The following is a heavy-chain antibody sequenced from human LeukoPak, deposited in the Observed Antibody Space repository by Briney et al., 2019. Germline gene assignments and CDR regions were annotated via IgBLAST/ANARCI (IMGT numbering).Heavy chain of an antibody. J-gene: IGHJ4*02. CDR2: ISGSNSYI. V-gene: IGHV3-21*01. CDR1: GFTFSSYT. Sequence: GGSLRLSCAGSGFTFSSYTMHWIRQAPGKGLEWVSSISGSNSYIFYADSVKGRFTVSRDNAKDSLYLRMNSLRAEDTAVYYCARALTTLTYEGYWGQGTLVTVSS. D-gene: IGHD1-1*01. CDR3: ARALTTLTYEGY.